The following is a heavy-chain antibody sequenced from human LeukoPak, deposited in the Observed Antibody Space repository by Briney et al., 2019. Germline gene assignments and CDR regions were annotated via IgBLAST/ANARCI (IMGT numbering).Heavy chain of an antibody. V-gene: IGHV3-48*01. CDR3: ARGPFYGDYVGGAFDI. J-gene: IGHJ3*02. Sequence: GGSLRLSCAASGSTFSSYSMNWVRQAPGKGLEWVSYISSSSSTIYYADSVKGRFTISRDNAKNSLYLQMNSLRAEDTAVYYCARGPFYGDYVGGAFDIWGQGTMVTVSS. D-gene: IGHD4-17*01. CDR1: GSTFSSYS. CDR2: ISSSSSTI.